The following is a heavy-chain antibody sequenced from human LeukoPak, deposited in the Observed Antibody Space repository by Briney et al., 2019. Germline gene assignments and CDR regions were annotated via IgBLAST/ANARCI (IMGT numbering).Heavy chain of an antibody. J-gene: IGHJ3*02. Sequence: GGSLRLSCAASGFTFSSYRMYWVRQAPGKGLVWVSRINSDGSRTTYADSVKGRFTISRDNAKNSLYLQMNSLRAEDTALYYCARVAEAAAFDIWGQGTMVTVSS. CDR3: ARVAEAAAFDI. V-gene: IGHV3-74*01. D-gene: IGHD6-25*01. CDR2: INSDGSRT. CDR1: GFTFSSYR.